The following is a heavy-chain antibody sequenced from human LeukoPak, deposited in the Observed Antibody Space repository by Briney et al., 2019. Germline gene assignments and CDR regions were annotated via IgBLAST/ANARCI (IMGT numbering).Heavy chain of an antibody. D-gene: IGHD5-12*01. V-gene: IGHV4-39*07. Sequence: PSETLSLTCTVSGGSISSSSYYWGWIRQPPGKGLEWIGSIYYSGSTYYNPSLKSRVTISVDTSKNQSSLKLSSVTAADTAVYYCASVDIVATGKTFDYWGQGTLVTVSS. CDR3: ASVDIVATGKTFDY. J-gene: IGHJ4*02. CDR1: GGSISSSSYY. CDR2: IYYSGST.